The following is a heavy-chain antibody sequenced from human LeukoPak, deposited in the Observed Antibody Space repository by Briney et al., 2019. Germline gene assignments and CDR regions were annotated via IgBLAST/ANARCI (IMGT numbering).Heavy chain of an antibody. V-gene: IGHV3-7*04. CDR3: ARGDWEPSDY. D-gene: IGHD1-14*01. J-gene: IGHJ4*02. Sequence: GGSLRLSCAASRFTFSNYWMTWVRQAPGKGLEWVANIKRDGSARNYVDSVKGRFTISRDNAKNSLYLQMNTLRVEDTAVYYCARGDWEPSDYWGQGTLVTVSS. CDR1: RFTFSNYW. CDR2: IKRDGSAR.